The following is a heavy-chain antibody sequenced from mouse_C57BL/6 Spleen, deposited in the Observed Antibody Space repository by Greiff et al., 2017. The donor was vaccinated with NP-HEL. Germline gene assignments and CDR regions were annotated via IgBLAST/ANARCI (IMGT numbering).Heavy chain of an antibody. Sequence: VKLQESGPELVKPGASVKISCKASGYAFSSSWMNWVKQRPGKGLEWIGRIYPGDGDTNYNGKFKGKATLTADKSSSTAYMQLSSLTSEDSAVYFCAITTVVATDAMDYWGQGTSVTVSS. CDR2: IYPGDGDT. J-gene: IGHJ4*01. D-gene: IGHD1-1*01. CDR3: AITTVVATDAMDY. V-gene: IGHV1-82*01. CDR1: GYAFSSSW.